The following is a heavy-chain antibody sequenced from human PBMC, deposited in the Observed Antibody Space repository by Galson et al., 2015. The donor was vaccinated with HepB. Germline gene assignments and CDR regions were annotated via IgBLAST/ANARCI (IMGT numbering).Heavy chain of an antibody. D-gene: IGHD4-23*01. CDR3: AKGGLRWGPNWFDP. Sequence: SLRLSCAASGFTFSSYGMHWVRQAPGKGLEWVAVISYDGSNKYYADSVKGRFTISRDNSKNTLYLQMNSLRAEDTAVYYCAKGGLRWGPNWFDPWGQGTLVTVSS. J-gene: IGHJ5*02. CDR2: ISYDGSNK. V-gene: IGHV3-30*18. CDR1: GFTFSSYG.